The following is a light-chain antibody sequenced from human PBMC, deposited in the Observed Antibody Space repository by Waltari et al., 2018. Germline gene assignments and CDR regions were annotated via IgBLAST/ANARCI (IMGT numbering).Light chain of an antibody. J-gene: IGKJ1*01. Sequence: EIVLTQSPGTLSLSPGERATLSCRASQSVSRTLAWYQQKPGQAPRPLLYDASSRATGIPDRFSGSGSGTDFSLTITRLEPEDFAVYYCQHYVSLPVTFGQGTKVEIK. V-gene: IGKV3-20*01. CDR2: DAS. CDR1: QSVSRT. CDR3: QHYVSLPVT.